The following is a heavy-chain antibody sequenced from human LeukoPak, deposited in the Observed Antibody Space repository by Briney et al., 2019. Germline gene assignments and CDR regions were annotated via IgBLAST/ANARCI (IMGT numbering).Heavy chain of an antibody. J-gene: IGHJ4*02. CDR3: AKGTGSYYFRFDY. Sequence: ETLSLTCTVSGGSISSYYWSWIRQPPGKGLEWVSTISGSGGSTYYADSVKGRFTISRDNSKNTLYLQMNSLRAEDTAVYYCAKGTGSYYFRFDYWGQGTLVTVSS. V-gene: IGHV3-23*01. CDR1: GGSISSYY. CDR2: ISGSGGST. D-gene: IGHD1-26*01.